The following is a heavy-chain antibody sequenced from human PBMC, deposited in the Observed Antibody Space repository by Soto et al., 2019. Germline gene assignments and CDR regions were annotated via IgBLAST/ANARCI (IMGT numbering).Heavy chain of an antibody. J-gene: IGHJ6*02. Sequence: QLQLQESGPGLVKTSETLSLTCTVSGSSIISRSYYWGWIRQPPGKGLEGIGSIYYSGSTHYSPSLNSRVTITVDTSKNQFSLKLRSVTATDTAVYYCASLLYYAAGSYLGGMDVWGQGTTVTVSS. V-gene: IGHV4-39*01. CDR1: GSSIISRSYY. D-gene: IGHD3-10*01. CDR2: IYYSGST. CDR3: ASLLYYAAGSYLGGMDV.